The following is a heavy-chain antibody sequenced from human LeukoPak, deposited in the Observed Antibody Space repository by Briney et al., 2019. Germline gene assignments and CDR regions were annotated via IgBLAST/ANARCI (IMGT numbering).Heavy chain of an antibody. D-gene: IGHD3-16*02. Sequence: PGGSLRLSCAPSGFTFSNYYMHWVRQAPGEGLVWISGINADGSSNYYGDSVKGRFTISRDNARKTLYLLMSSLRAEDSAIYYCVRYRPAPAWGQGTLVTVAS. J-gene: IGHJ4*02. CDR2: INADGSSN. CDR3: VRYRPAPA. CDR1: GFTFSNYY. V-gene: IGHV3-74*01.